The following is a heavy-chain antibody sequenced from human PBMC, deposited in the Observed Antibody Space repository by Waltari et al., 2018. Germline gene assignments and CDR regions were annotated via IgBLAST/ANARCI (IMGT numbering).Heavy chain of an antibody. CDR1: GFTCRTYW. D-gene: IGHD2-15*01. CDR2: INQDGSVK. CDR3: ARDPGSSAFDV. J-gene: IGHJ3*01. V-gene: IGHV3-7*01. Sequence: EAHLVESGGGLVQAGESLSLSGAASGFTCRTYWMTWVRQTPGKGLEFVANINQDGSVKNYVDSVKGRLTISRDNAKNSLYLQMNSLGVEDTAVYYCARDPGSSAFDVWGQGTMVTVSS.